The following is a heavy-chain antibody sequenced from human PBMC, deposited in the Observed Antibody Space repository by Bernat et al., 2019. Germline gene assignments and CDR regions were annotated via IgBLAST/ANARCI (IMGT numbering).Heavy chain of an antibody. Sequence: EVQLVESGGGLVQPGGSLRLSCSASGFTFRGYWMTWVRQAPGKGPECVSNIKEDGSDKYYVDSVKGRFTISRDNAQNSLYLQMNSLRVEDTAVYYCAGRRGSASLDSWGQGTLITVSS. J-gene: IGHJ4*02. CDR1: GFTFRGYW. CDR2: IKEDGSDK. CDR3: AGRRGSASLDS. V-gene: IGHV3-7*03. D-gene: IGHD6-19*01.